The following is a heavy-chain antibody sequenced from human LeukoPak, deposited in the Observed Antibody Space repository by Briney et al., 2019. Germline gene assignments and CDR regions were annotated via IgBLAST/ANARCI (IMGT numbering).Heavy chain of an antibody. CDR2: MNPNSGNT. Sequence: EASVKVSCKASGYTFTSYDINWVRQATGQGLEWMGWMNPNSGNTGYAQKFQGRVTMTRNTSISTAYMELSSLRSEDTAVYYCARGGYYDSSGYYRETSQPDNWFDPWGQGTLVTVSS. V-gene: IGHV1-8*01. J-gene: IGHJ5*02. CDR3: ARGGYYDSSGYYRETSQPDNWFDP. CDR1: GYTFTSYD. D-gene: IGHD3-22*01.